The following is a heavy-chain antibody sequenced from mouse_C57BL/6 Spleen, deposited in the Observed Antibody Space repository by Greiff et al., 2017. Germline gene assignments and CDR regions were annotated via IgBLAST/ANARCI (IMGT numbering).Heavy chain of an antibody. CDR2: ILPGSGNT. J-gene: IGHJ2*01. V-gene: IGHV1-76*01. CDR1: GYTFTDYY. D-gene: IGHD1-1*01. CDR3: ARAPFYYDSSFDY. Sequence: LQESGAELVRPGASVKLSCKASGYTFTDYYINWVKQRPGQGLEWIARILPGSGNTYYNEKCKGKATLTSEKSSSTAYMPLSSLTSEDSAVSFCARAPFYYDSSFDYWGQGTTLTVSS.